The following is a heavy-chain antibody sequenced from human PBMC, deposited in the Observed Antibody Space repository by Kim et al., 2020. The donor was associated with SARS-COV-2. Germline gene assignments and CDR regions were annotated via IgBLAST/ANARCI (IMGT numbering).Heavy chain of an antibody. J-gene: IGHJ4*02. CDR3: ARRLSNTSGSGSDYCDL. D-gene: IGHD3-10*01. CDR1: GGSFSGFY. Sequence: SETLSLTCAVYGGSFSGFYWSWIRQPPGRGLEWIGEINHIGRTNYNPSLKSRVTISVDTSRNQFSLKLTSVTAADTAVYYCARRLSNTSGSGSDYCDLWGQGTLVTVSS. CDR2: INHIGRT. V-gene: IGHV4-34*01.